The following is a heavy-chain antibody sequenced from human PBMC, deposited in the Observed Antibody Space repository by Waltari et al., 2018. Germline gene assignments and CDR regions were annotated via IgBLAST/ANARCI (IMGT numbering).Heavy chain of an antibody. Sequence: QVQLVQSGAEVKKPGSSVKVSCKASGGTFSSYAISWVRQAPGQGLEWMGGIIPILGTANDAQKFQGRVTITADESTSTAYMELSSLRSEDTAVYYCAREGVGATTDAFVIWGQGTMVTVSS. CDR1: GGTFSSYA. J-gene: IGHJ3*02. CDR2: IIPILGTA. CDR3: AREGVGATTDAFVI. D-gene: IGHD1-26*01. V-gene: IGHV1-69*01.